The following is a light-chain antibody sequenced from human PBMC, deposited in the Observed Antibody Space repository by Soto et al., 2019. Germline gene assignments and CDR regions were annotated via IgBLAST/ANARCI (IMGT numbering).Light chain of an antibody. Sequence: VLTQATATGSWSPGHRATLSCRASQRGSGSYLAWYQQKPGQAPKLLIYGASSRATGIPDRFSGSGSGTEFALTISRLEPEDFALYYCQQYNDWPRTFGQGTKVDIK. CDR3: QQYNDWPRT. CDR1: QRGSGSY. V-gene: IGKV3-20*01. J-gene: IGKJ1*01. CDR2: GAS.